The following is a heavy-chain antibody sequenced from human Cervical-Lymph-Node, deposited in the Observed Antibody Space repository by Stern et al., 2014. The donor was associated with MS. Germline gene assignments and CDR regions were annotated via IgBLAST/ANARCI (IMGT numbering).Heavy chain of an antibody. Sequence: VQLVESGGGVVQPGRSLRLSCAASGFTFSSYGMHWVRPAPGKGLEWVAVISYDGSNKYYADSVKGRFTISRDNSKNTLYLQMNSLRAEDTAVYYCAKDMYYYDSSGYGYWGQGTLVTVSS. CDR2: ISYDGSNK. CDR3: AKDMYYYDSSGYGY. J-gene: IGHJ4*02. V-gene: IGHV3-30*18. D-gene: IGHD3-22*01. CDR1: GFTFSSYG.